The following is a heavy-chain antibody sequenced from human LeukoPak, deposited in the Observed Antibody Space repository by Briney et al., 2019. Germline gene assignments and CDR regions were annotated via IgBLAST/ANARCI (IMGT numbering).Heavy chain of an antibody. CDR3: ARHKVATIFDY. CDR1: GGSFSGYY. V-gene: IGHV4-59*08. J-gene: IGHJ4*02. D-gene: IGHD5-12*01. Sequence: PSETLSLTCAVYGGSFSGYYWSWIRQPPGKGLEWIGYIYYSGSTNYNPSLKSRVTISVDTSKNRFSLKLSSVTAADTAVYYCARHKVATIFDYWGQGTLVTVSS. CDR2: IYYSGST.